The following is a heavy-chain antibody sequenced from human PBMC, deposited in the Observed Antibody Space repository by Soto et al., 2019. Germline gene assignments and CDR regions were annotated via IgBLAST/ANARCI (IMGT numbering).Heavy chain of an antibody. V-gene: IGHV3-7*05. Sequence: GKELEWVANIKQDGGEKYYVDSVKGRFTISRDNAKNSLYLQMNSLRAEDTAVYYCAIFFFQAEDGIRDALSVSAFLLNRSSDL. D-gene: IGHD2-15*01. J-gene: IGHJ2*01. CDR2: IKQDGGEK. CDR3: AIFFFQAEDGIRDALSVSAFLLNRSSDL.